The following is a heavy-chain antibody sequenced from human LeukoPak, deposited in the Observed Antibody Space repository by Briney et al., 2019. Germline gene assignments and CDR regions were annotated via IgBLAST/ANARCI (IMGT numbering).Heavy chain of an antibody. V-gene: IGHV4-39*07. D-gene: IGHD2-15*01. Sequence: EPSETLSLTCTVSGGSISSNDYYWGWIRQPPGKGLEWIGSINYRGSTYYNPSLKSRVTISVDTSKNQFSLKLSSVTAADTAVYYCASSRDIVVVVAASWGQGTLVTVSS. CDR3: ASSRDIVVVVAAS. CDR2: INYRGST. J-gene: IGHJ4*02. CDR1: GGSISSNDYY.